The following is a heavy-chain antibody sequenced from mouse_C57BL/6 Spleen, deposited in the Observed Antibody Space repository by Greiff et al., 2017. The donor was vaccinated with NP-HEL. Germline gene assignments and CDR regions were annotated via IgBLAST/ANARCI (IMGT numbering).Heavy chain of an antibody. Sequence: QLVESGAELVRPGASVKLSCKASGYTFTDYYINWVKQRPGQGLEWIARIYPGSGNTYYNEKFKGKATLTAEKSSSTAYMQLSSLTSEDSAVYFCARDRITTEPLFAYWGQGTLVTVSA. CDR3: ARDRITTEPLFAY. CDR2: IYPGSGNT. D-gene: IGHD1-1*01. V-gene: IGHV1-76*01. CDR1: GYTFTDYY. J-gene: IGHJ3*01.